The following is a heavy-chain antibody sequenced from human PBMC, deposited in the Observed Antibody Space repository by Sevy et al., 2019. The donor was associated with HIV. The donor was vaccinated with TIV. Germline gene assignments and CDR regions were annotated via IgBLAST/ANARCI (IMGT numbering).Heavy chain of an antibody. V-gene: IGHV1-8*02. J-gene: IGHJ5*02. CDR1: EYTFASYD. CDR2: MNPNSGQT. Sequence: ASVKVSCKASEYTFASYDMGWVRQAAGQGLEWMGWMNPNSGQTVYAQKFQGRVIMTRNTSISTAYMELSSLTFEDTAVYFCARWRGSSGYHHWGQGTLVTVSS. D-gene: IGHD3-22*01. CDR3: ARWRGSSGYHH.